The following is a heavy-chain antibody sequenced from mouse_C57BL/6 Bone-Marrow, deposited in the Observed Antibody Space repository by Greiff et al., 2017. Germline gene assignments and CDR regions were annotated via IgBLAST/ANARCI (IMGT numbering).Heavy chain of an antibody. Sequence: DVMLVESGGGLVKPGGSLKLSCAASGFTFSSYALSWVRQTPEKRLEWVATISDGGSYTYYPDNVKGRFTISRDNAKNNLYLQMRHLKSEDTAMXYCARGWLLRGAYWGQGTLVTVSA. CDR3: ARGWLLRGAY. V-gene: IGHV5-4*03. CDR2: ISDGGSYT. J-gene: IGHJ3*01. CDR1: GFTFSSYA. D-gene: IGHD2-3*01.